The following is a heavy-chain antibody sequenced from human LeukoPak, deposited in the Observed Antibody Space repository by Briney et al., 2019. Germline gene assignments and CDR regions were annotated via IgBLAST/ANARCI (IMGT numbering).Heavy chain of an antibody. D-gene: IGHD6-13*01. Sequence: GGSLRLSCAASGFAFSNYWLHWVRQAPGKGLVWVARINTHGSSTNYTDSVKGRFTISRDNAKNTLYLQMTSLSAEDTAVYYALAGYYYYYMDVWGKGTTVTVSS. V-gene: IGHV3-74*01. CDR3: LAGYYYYYMDV. J-gene: IGHJ6*03. CDR1: GFAFSNYW. CDR2: INTHGSST.